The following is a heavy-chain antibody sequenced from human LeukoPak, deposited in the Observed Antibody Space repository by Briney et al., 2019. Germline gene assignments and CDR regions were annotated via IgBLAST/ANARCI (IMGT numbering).Heavy chain of an antibody. D-gene: IGHD2-2*01. CDR3: ARAGDCSSTSCYSWFDP. CDR1: GYSISSGYY. V-gene: IGHV4-38-2*02. CDR2: IYHSGST. Sequence: SETLSLTXTVSGYSISSGYYWGWIRQPPGKGLEWIGSIYHSGSTYYNPSLKSRVTISVDTSKNQFSLKLSSVTAADTAVYYCARAGDCSSTSCYSWFDPWGQGTLVTVSS. J-gene: IGHJ5*02.